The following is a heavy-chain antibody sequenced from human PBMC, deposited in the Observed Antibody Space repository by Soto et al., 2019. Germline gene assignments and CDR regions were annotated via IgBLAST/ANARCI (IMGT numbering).Heavy chain of an antibody. J-gene: IGHJ3*02. CDR1: GLTFSSYA. D-gene: IGHD6-19*01. CDR3: AKDPEKGSGWYGFAFDI. V-gene: IGHV3-23*01. Sequence: GGPLRLSCAASGLTFSSYAMRWVRKAPGKALEWFSAFSRSGGSTYYADSAKGPFTTSRENSKNTLYLHITSWRAEDTAVYYFAKDPEKGSGWYGFAFDIWGQGTTVTVSS. CDR2: FSRSGGST.